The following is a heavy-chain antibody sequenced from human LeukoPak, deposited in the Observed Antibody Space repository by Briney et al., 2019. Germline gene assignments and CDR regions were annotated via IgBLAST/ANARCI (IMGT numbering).Heavy chain of an antibody. J-gene: IGHJ4*02. V-gene: IGHV4-39*02. Sequence: SETLSLTCAVSGGSISSNSYYWGWIRQPPGKGLEWIGSIYYSGSTYYNPSLKSRVTISVDTSKNQFSLKLSSVTAADTAVYYCARDPGIAAAVPLRSYYFDYWGQGTLVTVSS. D-gene: IGHD6-13*01. CDR1: GGSISSNSYY. CDR2: IYYSGST. CDR3: ARDPGIAAAVPLRSYYFDY.